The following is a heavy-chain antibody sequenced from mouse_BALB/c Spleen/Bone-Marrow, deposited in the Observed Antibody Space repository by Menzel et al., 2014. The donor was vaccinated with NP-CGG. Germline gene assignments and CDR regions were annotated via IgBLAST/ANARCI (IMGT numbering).Heavy chain of an antibody. D-gene: IGHD4-1*01. J-gene: IGHJ4*01. CDR3: ARWEYYAMDY. Sequence: EVQLQQSGAEPVKPGASVKLSCTASGFNIKDTYMHWVKQRPEQGLEWIGGIDPANGNTKYDPKFQGKATITADTSSNTAYLQLSSLTSEDTAVYYCARWEYYAMDYWGQGTSVTVSS. CDR2: IDPANGNT. V-gene: IGHV14-3*02. CDR1: GFNIKDTY.